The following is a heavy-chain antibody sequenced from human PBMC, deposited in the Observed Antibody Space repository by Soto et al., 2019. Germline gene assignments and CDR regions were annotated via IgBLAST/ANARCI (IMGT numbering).Heavy chain of an antibody. CDR2: ISYDGSNT. CDR1: GFPFTTYG. V-gene: IGHV3-30*03. J-gene: IGHJ4*02. Sequence: QVQLVESGGDVVQPGRTLRLSCAASGFPFTTYGMHWVREGPGKGLEWVAVISYDGSNTYYADSVKGRFTISRDNSKNTLYLQMNSLRPEDTALYYCVGGQYYFDYRGQGTLVTVSS. CDR3: VGGQYYFDY. D-gene: IGHD3-10*01.